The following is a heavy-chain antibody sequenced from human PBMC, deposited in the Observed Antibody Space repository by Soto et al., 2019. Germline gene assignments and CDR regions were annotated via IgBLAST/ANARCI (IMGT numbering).Heavy chain of an antibody. CDR1: GFTFSDHY. CDR2: SKNKAESYTT. J-gene: IGHJ1*01. V-gene: IGHV3-72*01. CDR3: TVWGSGNDFGAA. Sequence: EVQLVESGGGLVQPGGSLRLSCAASGFTFSDHYMDWVRQAPGKGLEWVGRSKNKAESYTTEYAASVKGRFTISRDGSENSLYLQMTSLKTEDTAVYYCTVWGSGNDFGAAWGQGILVTVSS. D-gene: IGHD3-10*01.